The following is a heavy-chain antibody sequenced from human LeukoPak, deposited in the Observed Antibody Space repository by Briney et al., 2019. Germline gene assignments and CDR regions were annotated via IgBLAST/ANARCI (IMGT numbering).Heavy chain of an antibody. CDR1: GGSFSGYY. D-gene: IGHD2-2*01. V-gene: IGHV4-59*01. Sequence: PSETLSLTCAVYGGSFSGYYWSWIRQPPGKGLEWIGYIYYSGSTNYNPSLKSRVTISVDTSKNQFSLKLSSVTAADTAVYYCARASSFNWFDPWGQGTLVTVSS. CDR2: IYYSGST. J-gene: IGHJ5*02. CDR3: ARASSFNWFDP.